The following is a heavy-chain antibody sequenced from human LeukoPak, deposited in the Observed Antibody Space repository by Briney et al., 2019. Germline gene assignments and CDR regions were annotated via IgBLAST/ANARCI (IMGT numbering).Heavy chain of an antibody. CDR1: GFTFSSYA. CDR2: ISYDGSNK. CDR3: ARETL. J-gene: IGHJ3*01. V-gene: IGHV3-30-3*01. Sequence: QPGGSLRLSCAASGFTFSSYAMTWVRQAPGKGLEWVAVISYDGSNKYYADSVKGRFTISRDNSKNTLYLQMNSLRAEDTAVYYCARETLWGQGTMVTVSS.